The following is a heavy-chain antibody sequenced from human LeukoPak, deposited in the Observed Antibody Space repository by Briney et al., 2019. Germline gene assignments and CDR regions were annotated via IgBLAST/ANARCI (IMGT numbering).Heavy chain of an antibody. CDR1: DDSFSTHY. Sequence: PSETLSLTCSVSDDSFSTHYWTWIRQPPGKGLEWIGYISSIGSTNYNPSLKSRVTISVDTSKKQFSLKMTSVTAADTAVYYGARDQTRGTKGFDIGGPGKMVTVSS. CDR3: ARDQTRGTKGFDI. CDR2: ISSIGST. V-gene: IGHV4-59*11. D-gene: IGHD3-16*01. J-gene: IGHJ3*02.